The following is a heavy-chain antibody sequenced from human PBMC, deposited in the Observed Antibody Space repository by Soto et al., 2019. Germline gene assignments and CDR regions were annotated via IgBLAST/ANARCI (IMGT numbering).Heavy chain of an antibody. J-gene: IGHJ3*02. Sequence: QVQLEQSGAEVQNTGSSVKVSCKASGGTLSDHGVAWLRQAPGQGLEWMGGTIPVFNTAKYAQKIQGRVTVTADKVTTIAYIELSSLRSEDTAFYFCARGVYGSGNYYTGPSAFDIWGQGTLVIVSS. CDR3: ARGVYGSGNYYTGPSAFDI. V-gene: IGHV1-69*06. CDR1: GGTLSDHG. D-gene: IGHD3-10*01. CDR2: TIPVFNTA.